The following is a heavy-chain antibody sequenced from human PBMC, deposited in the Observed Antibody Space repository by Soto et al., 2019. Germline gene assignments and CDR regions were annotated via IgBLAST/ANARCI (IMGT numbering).Heavy chain of an antibody. CDR2: ISWNSRSI. CDR3: AKEMYSSSSLDY. CDR1: GFTFDDYA. V-gene: IGHV3-9*01. Sequence: PGGSLRLSCAASGFTFDDYAMHWVRQAPGKGLEWVSGISWNSRSIGYADSVKGRFTISRDNAKNSLYLQMNSLRADDTALYYCAKEMYSSSSLDYWGQGTLVTVSS. J-gene: IGHJ4*02. D-gene: IGHD6-6*01.